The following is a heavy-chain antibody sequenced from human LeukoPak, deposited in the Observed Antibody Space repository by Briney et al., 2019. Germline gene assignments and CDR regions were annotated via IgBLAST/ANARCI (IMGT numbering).Heavy chain of an antibody. CDR1: GYTFTGYY. D-gene: IGHD3-10*01. J-gene: IGHJ4*02. CDR3: ARDWELRWSQGAFDY. V-gene: IGHV1-2*02. Sequence: ASVKVSCKASGYTFTGYYMHWVRQAPGQGLEWMGWINPNSGGTNYAQKFQGRVTMTRDTSVSTAYMDLRSLTSDDSAVYYCARDWELRWSQGAFDYWGQGSLVTVSS. CDR2: INPNSGGT.